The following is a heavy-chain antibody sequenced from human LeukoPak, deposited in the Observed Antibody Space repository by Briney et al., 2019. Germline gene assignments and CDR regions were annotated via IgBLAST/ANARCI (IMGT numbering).Heavy chain of an antibody. D-gene: IGHD1-26*01. Sequence: PSETLSLTCAVYGGSFSGYYWSWIRQPPGKGLEWIGEINHSGSTNYNPSLKSRVTISVDTSKNQFSLKLSSVTAADTAVYYCARVVTRRHNWFDPWGQGTLVTVSS. CDR2: INHSGST. J-gene: IGHJ5*02. V-gene: IGHV4-34*01. CDR1: GGSFSGYY. CDR3: ARVVTRRHNWFDP.